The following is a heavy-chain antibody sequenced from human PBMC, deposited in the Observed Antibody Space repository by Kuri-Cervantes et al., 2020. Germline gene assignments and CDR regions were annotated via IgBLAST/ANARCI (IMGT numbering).Heavy chain of an antibody. J-gene: IGHJ4*02. CDR3: ARVPTSSGWYSSSPRYYFDY. Sequence: ASVKVSCKAFGYTFTGYYMHWVRQAPGQGLEWMGWINPNSGGTNYAQKFQGRVTMNRDTSISTAYMELSRLRSDDTAVYYCARVPTSSGWYSSSPRYYFDYWGQGTLVTVSS. V-gene: IGHV1-2*02. CDR2: INPNSGGT. CDR1: GYTFTGYY. D-gene: IGHD6-19*01.